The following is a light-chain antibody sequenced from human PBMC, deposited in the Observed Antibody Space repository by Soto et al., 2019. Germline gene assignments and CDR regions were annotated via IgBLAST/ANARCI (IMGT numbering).Light chain of an antibody. CDR3: QQYDSYPLT. Sequence: INMTESRSTMSSSEGDGFTITSRASQSINNLLAWYQQKPGKAPKFLIYDVSTLESGVPSRFSGSGSGTEFTLTISSLQPEDFATYYCQQYDSYPLTFGGGTKVDI. CDR1: QSINNL. CDR2: DVS. V-gene: IGKV1-5*01. J-gene: IGKJ4*01.